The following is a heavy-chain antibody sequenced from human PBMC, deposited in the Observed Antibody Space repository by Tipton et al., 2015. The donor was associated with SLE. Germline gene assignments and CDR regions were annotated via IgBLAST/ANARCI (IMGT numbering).Heavy chain of an antibody. CDR2: ISGSGGST. CDR1: GFTFSSYA. V-gene: IGHV3-23*01. CDR3: AKNVGGITMIVNLAAFDI. Sequence: SLRLSCAASGFTFSSYAMSWVRQAPGKGLEWVSAISGSGGSTYYADSVKGRFTISRDNSKNTLYLQMNSLRAEDTAVYYCAKNVGGITMIVNLAAFDIWGEGTMVTVSS. J-gene: IGHJ3*02. D-gene: IGHD3-22*01.